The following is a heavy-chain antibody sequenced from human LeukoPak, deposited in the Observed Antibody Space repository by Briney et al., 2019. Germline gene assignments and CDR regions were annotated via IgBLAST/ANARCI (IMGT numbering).Heavy chain of an antibody. CDR3: ARDDSSGDYYDNFDY. Sequence: GGFLRLSCAASGFTFSTYGMHWVRQAPGKGLEWVALIWHDGSKKYYADSVKGRFTLSRDNSKNTLHLQMNSLRAEDTAVYYCARDDSSGDYYDNFDYWGQGTLVTVSS. D-gene: IGHD3-22*01. CDR1: GFTFSTYG. V-gene: IGHV3-33*01. J-gene: IGHJ4*02. CDR2: IWHDGSKK.